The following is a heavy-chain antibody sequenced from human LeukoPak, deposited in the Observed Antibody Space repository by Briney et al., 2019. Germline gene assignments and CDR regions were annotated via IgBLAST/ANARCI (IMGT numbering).Heavy chain of an antibody. Sequence: SETLSLTCRVSAGSIDGYYWTWIRQRPGNGPRWIGYVFFGVSSNYKPSLGSGATISAATSGTQFFLKRTSGTAADPVCYCVATSAYPDMRTPYYFNHWGQGILVTVSS. CDR2: VFFGVSS. CDR1: AGSIDGYY. D-gene: IGHD2-21*01. CDR3: ATSAYPDMRTPYYFNH. V-gene: IGHV4-59*01. J-gene: IGHJ4*02.